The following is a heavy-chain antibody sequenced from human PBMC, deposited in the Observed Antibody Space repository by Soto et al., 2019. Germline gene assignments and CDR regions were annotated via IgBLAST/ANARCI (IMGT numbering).Heavy chain of an antibody. CDR1: GGPLSSLINYP. CDR2: IVPNVGTV. CDR3: ARRDTSGFLRYFDN. Sequence: SVEGVNAASGGPLSSLINYPINGVRQAPGQRLEWMGGIVPNVGTVNYAQKFQGRVTITADKSTGTAYMELSSRRSEDTALYYCARRDTSGFLRYFDNWGQGTMFTVSS. D-gene: IGHD3-3*01. V-gene: IGHV1-69*06. J-gene: IGHJ4*02.